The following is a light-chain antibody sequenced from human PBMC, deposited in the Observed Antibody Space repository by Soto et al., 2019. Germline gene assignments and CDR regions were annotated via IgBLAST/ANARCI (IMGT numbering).Light chain of an antibody. J-gene: IGKJ1*01. V-gene: IGKV1-39*01. CDR1: QSISTY. Sequence: DIQMTQSPSSLSASVGDRITITCRASQSISTYLNWFQQKPGRAPKLLIYLTSTLESGVPSRFSGSGSGTDFTLTISSLQPEDVATYHCQQSSTTPWTFGQGTKVDVK. CDR2: LTS. CDR3: QQSSTTPWT.